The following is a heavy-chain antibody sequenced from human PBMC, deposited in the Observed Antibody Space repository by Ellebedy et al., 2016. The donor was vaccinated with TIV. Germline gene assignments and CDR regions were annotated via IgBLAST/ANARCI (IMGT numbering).Heavy chain of an antibody. J-gene: IGHJ3*02. CDR1: RFTFSIFG. CDR3: AAAAGAGDDAFDI. Sequence: GESLKISXAASRFTFSIFGLHWVRQAPGKGLEWVALISSDGRKKYYADSVRGRFTISRDEAKNSLYLQMNSLRAEDTAVYYCAAAAGAGDDAFDIWGQGTMVTVSS. V-gene: IGHV3-30*03. D-gene: IGHD6-13*01. CDR2: ISSDGRKK.